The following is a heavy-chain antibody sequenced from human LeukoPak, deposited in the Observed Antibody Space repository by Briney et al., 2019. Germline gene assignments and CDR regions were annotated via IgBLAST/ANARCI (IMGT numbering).Heavy chain of an antibody. J-gene: IGHJ3*01. CDR1: GFTFSTST. V-gene: IGHV3-21*01. Sequence: GGSLRLSCTTSGFTFSTSTMTWVRQAPGKGLEWVSSISSSSSYIYYADSVKGRFTISRDNAKNSLYLQMNSLRAEDTAVYYCAENRGVAWGQGTMVTVSS. CDR3: AENRGVA. CDR2: ISSSSSYI. D-gene: IGHD3-10*01.